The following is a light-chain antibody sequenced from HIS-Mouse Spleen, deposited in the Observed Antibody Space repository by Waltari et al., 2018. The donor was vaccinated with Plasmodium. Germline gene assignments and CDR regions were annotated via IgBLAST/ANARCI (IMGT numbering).Light chain of an antibody. CDR2: EDS. J-gene: IGLJ3*02. CDR1: ALPKKY. V-gene: IGLV3-10*01. CDR3: YSTDSSGNHRV. Sequence: SYELTQPPSVSVSPGQTARIPCSGDALPKKYAYWYPQKSGPAPVLVIYEDSKRPSGIPERFSGSSSGTMATLTISGAQVEDEADYYCYSTDSSGNHRVFGGGTKLTVL.